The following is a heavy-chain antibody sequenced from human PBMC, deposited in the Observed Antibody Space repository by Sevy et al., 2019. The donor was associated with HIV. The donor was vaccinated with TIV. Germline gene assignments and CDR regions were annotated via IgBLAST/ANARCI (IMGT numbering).Heavy chain of an antibody. V-gene: IGHV3-30-3*01. D-gene: IGHD3-22*01. J-gene: IGHJ4*02. CDR1: GFTFSSYA. CDR3: ARGPDDYYDSRDFDY. Sequence: GGSLRLSCAASGFTFSSYAMHWVRQAPGKGLEWVAVISYDGSNKYYADSMKGRFTISRDNSKNTLYLQMNSLRAEDTAVYYCARGPDDYYDSRDFDYWGQGTLVTVSS. CDR2: ISYDGSNK.